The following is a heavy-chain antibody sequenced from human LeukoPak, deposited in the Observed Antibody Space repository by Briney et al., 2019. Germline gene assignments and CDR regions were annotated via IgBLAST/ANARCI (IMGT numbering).Heavy chain of an antibody. Sequence: GGSLRLSCAASGFTFSSYGMHWVRQAPGKGLEWVAVIWYDGSNKYYADSVKGRFTISRDNSKNTLYLQMNSLRAEDTAVYYCARASLIWARGQTTVTTAGYYLDYWGQGTLVTVSS. V-gene: IGHV3-33*01. J-gene: IGHJ4*02. CDR2: IWYDGSNK. CDR1: GFTFSSYG. CDR3: ARASLIWARGQTTVTTAGYYLDY. D-gene: IGHD4-17*01.